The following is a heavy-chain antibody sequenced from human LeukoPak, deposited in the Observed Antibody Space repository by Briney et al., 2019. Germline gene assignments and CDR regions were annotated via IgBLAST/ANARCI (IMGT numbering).Heavy chain of an antibody. D-gene: IGHD3-10*01. CDR1: GFTFSSYG. J-gene: IGHJ4*02. CDR3: ARGGGFTMLRGVINY. CDR2: IRYDGSNK. Sequence: GGSLRLSCAASGFTFSSYGMHWVRQAPGKGLEWVAFIRYDGSNKYYADSVKGRFTISRDNSKNTLYLQMNSLRAEDTAVYYCARGGGFTMLRGVINYWGQGTLVTVSS. V-gene: IGHV3-30*02.